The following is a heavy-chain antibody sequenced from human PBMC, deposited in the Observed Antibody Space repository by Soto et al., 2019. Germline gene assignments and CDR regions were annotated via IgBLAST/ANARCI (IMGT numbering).Heavy chain of an antibody. CDR2: IYWDDDK. D-gene: IGHD6-19*01. V-gene: IGHV2-5*02. J-gene: IGHJ4*02. CDR1: GFSFSTTGVG. CDR3: AHRQAQGIGLAGTFDS. Sequence: QITLKESGPPLVKPTQTLTLTCTFSGFSFSTTGVGVGWIRQPPGQALEWLALIYWDDDKRYSPSLKSRLTITKDTSKYQVVLTMTNMDPVDTATYYCAHRQAQGIGLAGTFDSWGQGTLVTVSS.